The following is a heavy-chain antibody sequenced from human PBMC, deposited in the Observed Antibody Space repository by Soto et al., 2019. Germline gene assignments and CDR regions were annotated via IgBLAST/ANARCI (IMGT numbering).Heavy chain of an antibody. CDR1: GYSFTNYW. Sequence: PGESLKISCKGSGYSFTNYWIGWVRQMPGKGLEWMGIIYPGDSDTRYSPSFQGQVTISADKSISTAYLQWSSLKASDTAMYYCARSYYDFCSVGGGGYYYGMDVWGQGTTVTVSS. CDR3: ARSYYDFCSVGGGGYYYGMDV. V-gene: IGHV5-51*01. D-gene: IGHD3-3*01. CDR2: IYPGDSDT. J-gene: IGHJ6*02.